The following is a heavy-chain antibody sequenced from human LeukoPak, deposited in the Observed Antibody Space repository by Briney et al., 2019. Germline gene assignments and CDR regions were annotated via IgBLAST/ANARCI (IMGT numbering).Heavy chain of an antibody. D-gene: IGHD6-19*01. CDR2: IYSGGST. J-gene: IGHJ6*03. CDR1: GFTVSSNY. V-gene: IGHV3-66*01. Sequence: PGGSLRLSCAASGFTVSSNYMSWVRQAPGKGLEWASVIYSGGSTYYADSVKGRFTISRDNSKNTLYLQMNSLRAEDTAVYYCARGRSHSSGYFYYYMDVWGKGTTVTVSS. CDR3: ARGRSHSSGYFYYYMDV.